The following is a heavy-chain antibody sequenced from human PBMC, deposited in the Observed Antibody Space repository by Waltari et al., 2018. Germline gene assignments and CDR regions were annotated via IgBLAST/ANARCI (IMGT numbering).Heavy chain of an antibody. D-gene: IGHD3-16*01. CDR1: GFTFSSYA. CDR2: ISGSGAAI. V-gene: IGHV3-23*01. Sequence: VQLLESGGGLVQPGGSLRLSCAASGFTFSSYAMSGVRQAPGKGLEWVSSISGSGAAIYYADSVKGRFTISRDNSKNTLYLQMISLRAEDTAVYYCAEAGLYVRDYYYDYSMGVWGQGTTVTVSS. J-gene: IGHJ6*02. CDR3: AEAGLYVRDYYYDYSMGV.